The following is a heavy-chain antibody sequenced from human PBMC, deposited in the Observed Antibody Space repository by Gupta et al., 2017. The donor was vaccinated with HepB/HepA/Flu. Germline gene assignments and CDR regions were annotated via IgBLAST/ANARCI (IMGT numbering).Heavy chain of an antibody. J-gene: IGHJ4*02. CDR1: GFTFSSYA. D-gene: IGHD5-18*01. Sequence: EVQLLESGGGLVQPGGSLRLCCAASGFTFSSYAMSWVRQAPGKGLEWVSGISGSGGYTSYADSVKGRFTISRDNSKNTLFLQMNSLRAEDTAVYYCAKGDVDAALVPDFDYWGQGTLVTVSS. CDR3: AKGDVDAALVPDFDY. CDR2: ISGSGGYT. V-gene: IGHV3-23*01.